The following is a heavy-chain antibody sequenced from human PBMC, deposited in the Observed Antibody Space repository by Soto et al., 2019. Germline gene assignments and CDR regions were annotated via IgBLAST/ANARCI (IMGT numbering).Heavy chain of an antibody. V-gene: IGHV3-30-3*02. D-gene: IGHD3-3*01. CDR3: AKITYYDFWSGYYSGLREPFDY. Sequence: SLRLSSAASGFTFSSYAMLWVRPAPGKGLEWVEVISYDGSNKYYADSVKGRFTISRDNSKNKLYLQMNSLRAEDMAVYYCAKITYYDFWSGYYSGLREPFDYWGQGTLVTV. CDR1: GFTFSSYA. J-gene: IGHJ4*02. CDR2: ISYDGSNK.